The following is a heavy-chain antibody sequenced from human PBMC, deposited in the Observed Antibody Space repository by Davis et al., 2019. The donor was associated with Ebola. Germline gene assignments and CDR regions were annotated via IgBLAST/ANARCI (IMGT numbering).Heavy chain of an antibody. Sequence: SQTLSLTCAVYGGSFSGYYWSWIRQPPGKGLEWIGEINHSGSTNYNPSLKSRVTISVDTSKNQFSLKLSSVTAADTAVYYCARGHCSSTSCYRNGIFDYWGQGTLVTVSS. D-gene: IGHD2-2*02. CDR2: INHSGST. V-gene: IGHV4-34*01. CDR1: GGSFSGYY. CDR3: ARGHCSSTSCYRNGIFDY. J-gene: IGHJ4*02.